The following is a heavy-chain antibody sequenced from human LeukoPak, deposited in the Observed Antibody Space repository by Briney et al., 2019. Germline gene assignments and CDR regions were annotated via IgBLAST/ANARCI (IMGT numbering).Heavy chain of an antibody. CDR1: GFTFNLYW. CDR3: ARDFDTYWSASLGY. CDR2: INSDGSST. Sequence: GGSLRLSCAASGFTFNLYWMHWVRQAPGEGLVWVSRINSDGSSTSYADCVKGRFTISRDNAKNTVYLQMNSLRGEDTAVYYCARDFDTYWSASLGYWGQGILVTVSS. V-gene: IGHV3-74*01. D-gene: IGHD2-8*02. J-gene: IGHJ4*02.